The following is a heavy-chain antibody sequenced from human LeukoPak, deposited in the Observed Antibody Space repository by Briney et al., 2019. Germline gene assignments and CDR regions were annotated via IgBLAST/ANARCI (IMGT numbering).Heavy chain of an antibody. Sequence: GGSLRLSCAASRFTFSSYWMTWVRQGPGKGLEWVANIKQDGSEKYYVGSVKGRFTISRDNTKNLLYLQMNSLRAEDTAVYYCAREGGYGGVFDYWGQGTLVTVSS. CDR3: AREGGYGGVFDY. CDR1: RFTFSSYW. J-gene: IGHJ4*02. V-gene: IGHV3-7*05. D-gene: IGHD5-12*01. CDR2: IKQDGSEK.